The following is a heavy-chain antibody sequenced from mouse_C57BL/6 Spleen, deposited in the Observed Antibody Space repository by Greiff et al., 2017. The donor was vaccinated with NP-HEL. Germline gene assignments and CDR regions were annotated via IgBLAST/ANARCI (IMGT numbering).Heavy chain of an antibody. D-gene: IGHD2-3*01. CDR3: ARGYDGYIDY. J-gene: IGHJ2*01. CDR2: IYPSDSET. V-gene: IGHV1-61*01. CDR1: GYTFTSYW. Sequence: QVQLQQPGAELVRPGSSVKLSCKASGYTFTSYWMDWVKQRPGQGLEWIGNIYPSDSETHYNQKFKDKATLTVDKSSSTAYMQRSSLTSEDSAVYYCARGYDGYIDYWGQGTTLTVSS.